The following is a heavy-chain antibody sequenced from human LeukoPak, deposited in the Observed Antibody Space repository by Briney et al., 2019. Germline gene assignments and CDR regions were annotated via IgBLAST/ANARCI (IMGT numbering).Heavy chain of an antibody. CDR3: AKDIVVVPAAMGAFDI. V-gene: IGHV3-23*01. CDR1: GFTFSSYA. D-gene: IGHD2-2*01. Sequence: PGRSLRLSCAASGFTFSSYAMSWVRQAPGKGLEWVSAISGSGGSTYYADSVKGRFTISRDNSKNTLYLQMNSLRAEDTAVYYCAKDIVVVPAAMGAFDIWGRGTMVTVSS. J-gene: IGHJ3*02. CDR2: ISGSGGST.